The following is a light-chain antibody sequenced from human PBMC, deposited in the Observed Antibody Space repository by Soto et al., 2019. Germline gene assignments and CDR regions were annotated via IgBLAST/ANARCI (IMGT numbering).Light chain of an antibody. J-gene: IGKJ1*01. CDR2: GAS. CDR3: QQYGSSPRT. V-gene: IGKV3-20*01. Sequence: EILLTQSPGTLSLSPGERGTLSCRASQSVNSNYLAWYQQNPGQAPRLLIYGASSRAAGIPDRFSGSGSGTDFTLTISRLEPEDFAVYYCQQYGSSPRTFGQGTKVEIK. CDR1: QSVNSNY.